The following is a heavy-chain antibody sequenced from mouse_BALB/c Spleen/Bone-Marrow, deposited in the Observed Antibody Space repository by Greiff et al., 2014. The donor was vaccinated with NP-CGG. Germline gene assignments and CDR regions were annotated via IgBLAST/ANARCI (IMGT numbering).Heavy chain of an antibody. CDR3: TRQGFAC. Sequence: VQGVASGPELMKPGASVKISCKATGYTFSSYWIEWVKQRPGHGLEWIGEILPGSGNTHYNEKSKGKATFTADTSSNTAYMQLSSLTSEDSAVYYRTRQGFACWGQGTLVTVSA. V-gene: IGHV1-9*01. CDR1: GYTFSSYW. J-gene: IGHJ3*01. CDR2: ILPGSGNT.